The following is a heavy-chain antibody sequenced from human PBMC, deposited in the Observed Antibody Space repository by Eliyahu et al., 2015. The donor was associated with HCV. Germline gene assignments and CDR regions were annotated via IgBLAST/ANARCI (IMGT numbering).Heavy chain of an antibody. Sequence: EVQLLESGGGLVQPGGSLRLSCVASGFTFNNYAIIWVRQAPGKGLEWVSAISSRDLRTFYADSVKGRFTISRDIPRNTGFLQMNSLRVEDTAVYYCAKDGSSSGGDHYRGYFQSWGQGTMVTVTS. D-gene: IGHD2-21*02. CDR1: GFTFNNYA. V-gene: IGHV3-23*01. J-gene: IGHJ1*01. CDR2: ISSRDLRT. CDR3: AKDGSSSGGDHYRGYFQS.